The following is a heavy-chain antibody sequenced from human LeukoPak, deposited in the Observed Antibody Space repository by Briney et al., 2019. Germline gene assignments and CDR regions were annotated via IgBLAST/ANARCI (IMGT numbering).Heavy chain of an antibody. J-gene: IGHJ4*02. CDR1: GYSFTSYW. CDR2: IHPGDSDT. D-gene: IGHD5-24*01. Sequence: GESLKISCKGSGYSFTSYWIGWVRQMPGRGLEWMGIIHPGDSDTRYSPSFQGQVTISADKSISTAYLQWSSLQASDTAIYYCARLNKATKAGYNWGFDNWGQGTLVSVSS. CDR3: ARLNKATKAGYNWGFDN. V-gene: IGHV5-51*01.